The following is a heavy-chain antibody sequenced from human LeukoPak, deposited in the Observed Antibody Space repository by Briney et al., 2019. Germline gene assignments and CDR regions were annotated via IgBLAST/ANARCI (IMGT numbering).Heavy chain of an antibody. CDR2: ISAYNGNT. V-gene: IGHV1-18*01. Sequence: GASVKVSCKASGYTFSRYGISWVRQAPGQGLEWMGWISAYNGNTNYAQKVQGRVTLTTETSTSTAYMELRSLRSHDTAVYYCARDRQLGSSGYYAAYWGQGTLVTVSS. CDR1: GYTFSRYG. CDR3: ARDRQLGSSGYYAAY. J-gene: IGHJ4*02. D-gene: IGHD3-22*01.